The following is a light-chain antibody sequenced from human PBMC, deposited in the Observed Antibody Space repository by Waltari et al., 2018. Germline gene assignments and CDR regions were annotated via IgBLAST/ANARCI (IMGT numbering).Light chain of an antibody. V-gene: IGKV1-5*01. CDR1: QSISGF. J-gene: IGKJ1*01. CDR2: DAS. Sequence: DIQMTQSPSTLSASVGDRVTITCRASQSISGFLAWYQQKPGKAPNSLIYDASTLESGVPSRFSGTGSGTEFTLTISSLYPDDFATYFCQQYTTYSGTFGQGTKVELK. CDR3: QQYTTYSGT.